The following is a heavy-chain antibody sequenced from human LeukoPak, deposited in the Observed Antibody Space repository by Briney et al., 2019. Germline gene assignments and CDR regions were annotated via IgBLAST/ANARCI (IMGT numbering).Heavy chain of an antibody. D-gene: IGHD4-17*01. CDR1: GDNVSSNSAA. V-gene: IGHV6-1*01. J-gene: IGHJ3*02. CDR3: ARSHHYGDYIPGDAFDI. CDR2: TFYRSQWFN. Sequence: SQTLSLTCAISGDNVSSNSAAWTWIRQSPSRGLEWLGRTFYRSQWFNDYALSLKSRLSINPDTSKNQFSLQLKSMAPEDTAVYYCARSHHYGDYIPGDAFDIWGQGTMVTVSS.